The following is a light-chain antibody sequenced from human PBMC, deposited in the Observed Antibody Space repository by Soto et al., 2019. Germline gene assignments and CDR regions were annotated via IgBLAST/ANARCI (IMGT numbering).Light chain of an antibody. J-gene: IGLJ2*01. CDR2: RND. Sequence: QSVLTQTPSASGTPGQRVTISCSGSNSNMGRNYVYWYQQVPGTAPRLLMYRNDVRPSGVPDRITGSKSGTSASLAISGLRSEDEADYYCAVWDSSLNGVAFGGGTKVTVL. CDR1: NSNMGRNY. V-gene: IGLV1-47*01. CDR3: AVWDSSLNGVA.